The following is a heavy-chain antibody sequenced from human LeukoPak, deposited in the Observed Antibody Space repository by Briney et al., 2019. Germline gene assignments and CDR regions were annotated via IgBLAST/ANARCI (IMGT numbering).Heavy chain of an antibody. CDR2: ITSSGVYT. J-gene: IGHJ6*02. CDR3: ARDQEISIFGVVIPLDV. Sequence: GGSLRLSCAASGFTFSHYGMNWLRQAPGKGLEWVSTITSSGVYTYYADAVKGRFTISRDNAKNSLYLQMNSLRAEDTAVYYCARDQEISIFGVVIPLDVWGQGTTVTVSS. V-gene: IGHV3-21*01. D-gene: IGHD3-3*01. CDR1: GFTFSHYG.